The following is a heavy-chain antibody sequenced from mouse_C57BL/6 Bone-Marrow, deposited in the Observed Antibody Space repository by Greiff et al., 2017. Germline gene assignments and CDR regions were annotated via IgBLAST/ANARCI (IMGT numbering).Heavy chain of an antibody. Sequence: VQLKQSGPELVKPGASVKISCKASGYSFTGYYMNWVKQSPEKSLEWIGEINPSTGGTTYNQKFKAKATLTVDKSSSTAYMQLKSLTSEDSAVYYCARKGGSYRWYFDVWGTGTTVTVSS. CDR1: GYSFTGYY. CDR2: INPSTGGT. V-gene: IGHV1-42*01. CDR3: ARKGGSYRWYFDV. J-gene: IGHJ1*03. D-gene: IGHD1-1*02.